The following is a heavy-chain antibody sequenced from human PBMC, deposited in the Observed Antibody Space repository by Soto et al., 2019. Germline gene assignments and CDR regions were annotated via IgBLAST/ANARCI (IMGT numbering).Heavy chain of an antibody. CDR3: AKGPYFFYYMDV. V-gene: IGHV3-23*01. CDR2: ISGSGDNT. CDR1: GFSFSSFA. Sequence: PGGSLRLSCAASGFSFSSFAMSWVRQAPGKGLEWVSGISGSGDNTYYSDSVRGRFSISRDNSKNTMYLHMNSLRVEDTAVYICAKGPYFFYYMDVWGTGTTVTVSS. J-gene: IGHJ6*03.